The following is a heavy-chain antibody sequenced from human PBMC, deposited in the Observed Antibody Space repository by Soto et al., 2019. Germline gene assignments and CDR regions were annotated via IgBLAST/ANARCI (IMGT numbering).Heavy chain of an antibody. Sequence: PGGSLRLSCAASGFTFSSYSMNWVRQAPGKGLEWVSSISSSSSYIYYADSVKGRFTISRDNAKNSLYLQMNSLRAEDTAVYYCARAALTGTNNWFDPWGQGTLVTVSS. CDR1: GFTFSSYS. CDR3: ARAALTGTNNWFDP. V-gene: IGHV3-21*01. CDR2: ISSSSSYI. J-gene: IGHJ5*02. D-gene: IGHD1-20*01.